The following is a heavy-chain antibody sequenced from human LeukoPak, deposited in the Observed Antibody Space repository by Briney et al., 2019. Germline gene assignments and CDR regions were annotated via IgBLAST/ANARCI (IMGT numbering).Heavy chain of an antibody. CDR3: ARAPTVTTEYDY. CDR1: GFTFSSYG. D-gene: IGHD4-17*01. V-gene: IGHV3-30*02. Sequence: GGSLRLSCAASGFTFSSYGMHWVRQAPGKGLDWVAFIHHDGSNKYYADSVRGRFTISRDNSKNTLYLQMNSLRAEDTAVYYCARAPTVTTEYDYWGQGTLVTVSS. CDR2: IHHDGSNK. J-gene: IGHJ4*02.